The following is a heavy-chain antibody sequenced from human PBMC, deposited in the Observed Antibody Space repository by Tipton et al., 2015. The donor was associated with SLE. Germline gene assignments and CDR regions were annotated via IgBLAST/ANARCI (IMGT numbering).Heavy chain of an antibody. CDR3: ARLGGNYYFYMDV. CDR1: GGSMSSGVYY. J-gene: IGHJ6*03. Sequence: TLSLTCTVSGGSMSSGVYYWGWIRQLPGKGLEWIGYISYNGGTYYNPSLNSRVAISADTSKSHFSLKLNSVTAADTAVYYCARLGGNYYFYMDVWGKGTTVTVSS. D-gene: IGHD1-14*01. V-gene: IGHV4-31*03. CDR2: ISYNGGT.